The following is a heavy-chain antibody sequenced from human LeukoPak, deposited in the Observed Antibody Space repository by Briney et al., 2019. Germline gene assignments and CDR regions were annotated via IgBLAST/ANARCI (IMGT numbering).Heavy chain of an antibody. D-gene: IGHD6-19*01. Sequence: ASVKVSCKASGYTFTSYAMHWVRQAPGQRLEWMGWINAGNGNTKYSQKFQGRVTITRDTSASTAYMELSSLRSEDTAVYYCARGIAVAGPNDYWGQGTLLTVSS. CDR2: INAGNGNT. CDR3: ARGIAVAGPNDY. CDR1: GYTFTSYA. V-gene: IGHV1-3*01. J-gene: IGHJ4*02.